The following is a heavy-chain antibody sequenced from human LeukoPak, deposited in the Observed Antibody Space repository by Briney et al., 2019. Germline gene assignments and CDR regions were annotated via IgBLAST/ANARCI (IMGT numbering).Heavy chain of an antibody. CDR1: GGSISSSNW. CDR3: ARASHWNQLHFFDY. Sequence: PSETLSLTCAVSGGSISSSNWWSWVRQPPGKVLEWIGEIYHSGSTNYNPSLKSRVTISVDKSKNQFSLKLSSVTAADTAMYYCARASHWNQLHFFDYWGQGTLVTVSS. D-gene: IGHD1-1*01. CDR2: IYHSGST. J-gene: IGHJ4*02. V-gene: IGHV4-4*02.